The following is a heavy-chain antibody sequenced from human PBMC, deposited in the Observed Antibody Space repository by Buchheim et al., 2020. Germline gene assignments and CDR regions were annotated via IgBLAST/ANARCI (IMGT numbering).Heavy chain of an antibody. CDR3: ARDLYYYDSSPLGY. Sequence: VQLVESGGGLVQPGGSLRLSCAASGFTFSSYAMHWVRQAPGKGLEWVAVISYDGSNKYYADSVKGRFTISRDNSKNTLYLQMNSLRAEDTAVYYCARDLYYYDSSPLGYWGQGT. CDR1: GFTFSSYA. D-gene: IGHD3-22*01. CDR2: ISYDGSNK. J-gene: IGHJ4*02. V-gene: IGHV3-30-3*01.